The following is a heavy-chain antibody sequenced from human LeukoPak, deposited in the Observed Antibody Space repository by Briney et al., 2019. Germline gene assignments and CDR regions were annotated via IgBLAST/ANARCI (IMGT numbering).Heavy chain of an antibody. CDR1: GGSISSSSYY. J-gene: IGHJ4*02. CDR2: INHSGST. Sequence: PSETLSLTCTVSGGSISSSSYYWGWIRQPPGKGLEWIGEINHSGSTNYNPSLKSRVTISVDTSKNQFSLKLSSVTAADTAVYYCARQVRGWYFRNYYFDYWGQGTLVTVSS. CDR3: ARQVRGWYFRNYYFDY. V-gene: IGHV4-39*01. D-gene: IGHD6-19*01.